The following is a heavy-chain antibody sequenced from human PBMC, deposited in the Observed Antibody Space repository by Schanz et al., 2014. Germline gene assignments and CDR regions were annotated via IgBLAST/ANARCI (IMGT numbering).Heavy chain of an antibody. V-gene: IGHV3-23*01. D-gene: IGHD3-10*01. CDR3: AKGRFGELSAFDI. Sequence: EVHLLESGGGLVQPGGSLRLSCAASGFSFGTYAMSWVRQAPGKGLEWVSAISGSGGSTYYADSVKGRFTISRDNSKNTVYLQMNSLRVEDTAVYYCAKGRFGELSAFDIWGQGTMVTVSS. CDR2: ISGSGGST. CDR1: GFSFGTYA. J-gene: IGHJ3*02.